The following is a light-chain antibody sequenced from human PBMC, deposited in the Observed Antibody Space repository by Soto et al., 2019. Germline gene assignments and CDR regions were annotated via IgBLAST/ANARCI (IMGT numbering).Light chain of an antibody. CDR3: LQLNTYPWT. V-gene: IGKV1-33*01. CDR2: DAS. CDR1: QGVSNY. Sequence: DIQMTQSPSSLSASVGDRVTITCQASQGVSNYLNWYQQKLGKAPKLLIYDASNLETGVPSRFSGSGSGTEFTLTISSLQPEDVATYYCLQLNTYPWTFGQGTKVDI. J-gene: IGKJ1*01.